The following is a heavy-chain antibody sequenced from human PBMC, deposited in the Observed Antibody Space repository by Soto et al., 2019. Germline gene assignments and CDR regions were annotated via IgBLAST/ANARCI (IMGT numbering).Heavy chain of an antibody. Sequence: GGSLRLSCAASGFTFSSYGMHWVRQAPGKGLEWVAVIWYDGSNKYYADSVKGRFTISRDNSKNTLYLQMNSLRAEDTAVYYCARLTPDGYYYMDVWGKGTTVTVSS. V-gene: IGHV3-33*01. D-gene: IGHD2-15*01. J-gene: IGHJ6*03. CDR2: IWYDGSNK. CDR1: GFTFSSYG. CDR3: ARLTPDGYYYMDV.